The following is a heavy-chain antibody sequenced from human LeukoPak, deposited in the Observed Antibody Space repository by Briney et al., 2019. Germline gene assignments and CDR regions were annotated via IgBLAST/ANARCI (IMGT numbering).Heavy chain of an antibody. CDR2: MNPNSGNT. D-gene: IGHD6-6*01. CDR1: GYTFTSYD. CDR3: ARRHSSSSAMGEDY. J-gene: IGHJ4*02. Sequence: EASVKVSCKASGYTFTSYDINWVRQATGQGLEWMGWMNPNSGNTGYAQKFQGRVTMTRNTSISTAYMELSSLRSEDTAVYYCARRHSSSSAMGEDYWGQGTLVTVSS. V-gene: IGHV1-8*01.